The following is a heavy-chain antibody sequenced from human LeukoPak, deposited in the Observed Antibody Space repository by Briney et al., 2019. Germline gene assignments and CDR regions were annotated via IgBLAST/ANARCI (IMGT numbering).Heavy chain of an antibody. D-gene: IGHD4-17*01. Sequence: SETLSLTCTASGGSISSYYWSWIRQPPGKGLEWIGYIYYSGSTNYNPSLKSRVTISVDTSKNQFSLKLSSVTAADTAVYYCARHYGDYEIWGQGTLVTVSS. V-gene: IGHV4-59*08. CDR3: ARHYGDYEI. J-gene: IGHJ4*02. CDR2: IYYSGST. CDR1: GGSISSYY.